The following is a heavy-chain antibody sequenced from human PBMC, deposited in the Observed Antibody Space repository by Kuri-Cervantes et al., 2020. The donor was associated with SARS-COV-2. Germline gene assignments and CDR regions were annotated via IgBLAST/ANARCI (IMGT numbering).Heavy chain of an antibody. CDR2: IYYSGGT. D-gene: IGHD7-27*01. Sequence: LETLSLTCTVSGGSISSSSYYCGWIRQPPGKGLEWIGSIYYSGGTYYNPSLKSRATISVDTSKNQLSLKLSSVTAADTAVYYCARNWGRYYFDYWGQGTLVTVSS. J-gene: IGHJ4*02. CDR1: GGSISSSSYY. V-gene: IGHV4-39*01. CDR3: ARNWGRYYFDY.